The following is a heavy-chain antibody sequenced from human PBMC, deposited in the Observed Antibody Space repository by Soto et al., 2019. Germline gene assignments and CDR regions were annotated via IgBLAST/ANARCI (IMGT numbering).Heavy chain of an antibody. CDR2: IVPMFGTS. CDR1: GGTFSNHA. V-gene: IGHV1-69*06. CDR3: ARGDDFDYYYGVDV. J-gene: IGHJ6*02. Sequence: QVQLVQSGAEVKKPGSSVKVSCKASGGTFSNHAISWVRQAPGQGLEWMGGIVPMFGTSNYAQKFQGRVTTTADKSTNTAYMELSSLTSEDTAVYYCARGDDFDYYYGVDVWGQGTTVTVS. D-gene: IGHD3-16*01.